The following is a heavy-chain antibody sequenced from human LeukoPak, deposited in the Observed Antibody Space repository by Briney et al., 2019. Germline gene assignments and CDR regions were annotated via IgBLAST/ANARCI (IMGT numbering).Heavy chain of an antibody. J-gene: IGHJ6*03. CDR2: MNPNSGNT. CDR3: ARGYPGYYYYYMDV. Sequence: GASVKVSCKASGYTFTSYDINWVRQATGQGLEWMGWMNPNSGNTGYALKFQGRVTMTRNTSISTAYMELSSLRSEDTAVYYCARGYPGYYYYYMDVWGKGTTVTVSS. CDR1: GYTFTSYD. V-gene: IGHV1-8*01. D-gene: IGHD3-10*01.